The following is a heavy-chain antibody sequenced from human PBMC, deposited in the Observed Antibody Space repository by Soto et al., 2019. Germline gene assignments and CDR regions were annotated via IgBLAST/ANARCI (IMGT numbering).Heavy chain of an antibody. CDR2: LYAEGST. CDR1: GLTVSQNY. Sequence: QLVESGGGLIQPGGSLRLSCVASGLTVSQNYMAWVRQAPEMGPQWVSVLYAEGSTYYTESVKGRFTISRDPSKNTLFLQMDGLRAEDTAVYYCVRPRPSGENYGMDVWGQGTTVTVSS. V-gene: IGHV3-53*01. J-gene: IGHJ6*02. D-gene: IGHD1-26*01. CDR3: VRPRPSGENYGMDV.